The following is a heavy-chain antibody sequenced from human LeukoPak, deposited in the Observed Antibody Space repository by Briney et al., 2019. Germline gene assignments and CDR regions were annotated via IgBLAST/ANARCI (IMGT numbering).Heavy chain of an antibody. J-gene: IGHJ3*02. CDR3: ATDLEHYDSSGYYYAAFDI. V-gene: IGHV4-39*07. D-gene: IGHD3-22*01. CDR2: IYHSGST. Sequence: SETLSLTCTVSGGSISSSSYYWGWIRQPPGKGLEWIGSIYHSGSTYYNPSLKSRVTISVDTSKNQFSLKLSSVTAADTAVYYCATDLEHYDSSGYYYAAFDIWGQGTMVTVSS. CDR1: GGSISSSSYY.